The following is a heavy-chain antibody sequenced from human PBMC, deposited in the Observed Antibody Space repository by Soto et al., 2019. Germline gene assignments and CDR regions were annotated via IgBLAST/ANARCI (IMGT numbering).Heavy chain of an antibody. CDR3: ARDFSTIPAATVMDV. V-gene: IGHV3-48*02. CDR1: GFTFSSYS. CDR2: ISSSSSTI. Sequence: GGSLRLSCAASGFTFSSYSMNWVRQAPGKGLEWVSYISSSSSTIYYADSVKGRFTISRDNAKNSLYLQMNSLRDEDTAVYYCARDFSTIPAATVMDVWGQGTTVTVSS. D-gene: IGHD2-2*01. J-gene: IGHJ6*02.